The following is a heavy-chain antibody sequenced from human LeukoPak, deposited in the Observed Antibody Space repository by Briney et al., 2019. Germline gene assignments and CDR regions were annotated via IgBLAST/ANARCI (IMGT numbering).Heavy chain of an antibody. J-gene: IGHJ5*02. V-gene: IGHV1-69*05. CDR3: ARGSYCSSTSCYTNWFDP. D-gene: IGHD2-2*02. Sequence: SVKVSCKASGGTFSSYAISWVRQAPGQGLEWMGGIIPIFGTANYAQKFQGRVTITTDESTSTAYMELSSLRSEDTAVYYCARGSYCSSTSCYTNWFDPWGQGAVVTVSS. CDR2: IIPIFGTA. CDR1: GGTFSSYA.